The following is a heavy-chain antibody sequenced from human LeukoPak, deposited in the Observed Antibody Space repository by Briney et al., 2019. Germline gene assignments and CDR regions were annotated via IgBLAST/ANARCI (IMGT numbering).Heavy chain of an antibody. J-gene: IGHJ4*02. CDR1: GGSISSYY. CDR2: IYYSGST. CDR3: ARTPYYDILTGYYFDY. D-gene: IGHD3-9*01. Sequence: SETLSLTCTVSGGSISSYYWSWIRQPPGKGLEWIGYIYYSGSTNYNPYLKSRVTISVDTSKNQFYLQLRSVTAADTAVYYCARTPYYDILTGYYFDYWGQGTLVTVSS. V-gene: IGHV4-59*08.